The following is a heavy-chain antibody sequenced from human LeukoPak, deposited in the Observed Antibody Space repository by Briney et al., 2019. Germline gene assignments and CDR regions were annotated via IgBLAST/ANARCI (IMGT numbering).Heavy chain of an antibody. CDR3: ARVTYYYDSSGYLSGRRYYFDY. V-gene: IGHV1-2*02. D-gene: IGHD3-22*01. Sequence: ASVKVSCKASGYTFTGYYMHWVRQAPGQVLEWMGWINPNSGGTNYAQKFQGRVTMTRDTSISTAYMELSRLRSDDTAVYYCARVTYYYDSSGYLSGRRYYFDYWGQGTLVTVSS. CDR1: GYTFTGYY. CDR2: INPNSGGT. J-gene: IGHJ4*02.